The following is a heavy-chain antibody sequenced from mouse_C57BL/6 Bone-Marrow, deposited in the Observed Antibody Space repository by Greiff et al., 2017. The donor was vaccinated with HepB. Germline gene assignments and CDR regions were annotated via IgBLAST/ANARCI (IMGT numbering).Heavy chain of an antibody. CDR2: ISSGSSTI. CDR3: AREQYFYAMDY. D-gene: IGHD5-1*01. J-gene: IGHJ4*01. V-gene: IGHV5-17*01. Sequence: EVQLVESGGGLVKPGGSLKLSCAASGFTFSDYGMHWVRQAPEKGLEWVAYISSGSSTIYYADTVKGRFTISRDNAKNTLFLQMTSLRSEDTAMYYCAREQYFYAMDYWGQGTSVTVSS. CDR1: GFTFSDYG.